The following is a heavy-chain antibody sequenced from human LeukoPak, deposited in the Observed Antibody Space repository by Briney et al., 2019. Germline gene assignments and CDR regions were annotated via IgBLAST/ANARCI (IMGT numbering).Heavy chain of an antibody. D-gene: IGHD6-19*01. V-gene: IGHV4-59*01. Sequence: SETLSLTCTVSGGSISSYYWSWIRQPPGKGLEWIGYIYYSGSTNYNPSLKSRVTISVDTSKNQFSLKLSSVTAADTAVYYCARARAVAGRRGYYFDYWGQGTLVTVSS. CDR3: ARARAVAGRRGYYFDY. CDR1: GGSISSYY. CDR2: IYYSGST. J-gene: IGHJ4*02.